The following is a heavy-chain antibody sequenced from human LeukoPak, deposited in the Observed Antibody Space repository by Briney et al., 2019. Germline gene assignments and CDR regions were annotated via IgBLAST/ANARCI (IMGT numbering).Heavy chain of an antibody. V-gene: IGHV3-15*01. Sequence: GGSLRLSCAASGFTFSNAWMSWVRQAPGKGLEWVGRIKSKTDGGTTDYAAPVKGRFTMSRDDSKNTLYLQMNSLKTEDTAVYYCTTSFITMIVVVPALDYWGQGTLVTVSS. CDR2: IKSKTDGGTT. J-gene: IGHJ4*02. D-gene: IGHD3-22*01. CDR1: GFTFSNAW. CDR3: TTSFITMIVVVPALDY.